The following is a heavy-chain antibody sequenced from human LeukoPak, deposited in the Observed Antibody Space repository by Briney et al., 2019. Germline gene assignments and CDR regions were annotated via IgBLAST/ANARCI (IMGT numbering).Heavy chain of an antibody. CDR3: ARVTPPRPEYCSGGSCYRYYYYYMDV. D-gene: IGHD2-15*01. Sequence: LPGGSLRLSCAASGFTFSSYSMNWVRQAPGKGLEWVSYISSSGSTIYYADSVKGRFTISRDNAKNSLYLQMNSLRAEDTAVYYCARVTPPRPEYCSGGSCYRYYYYYMDVWGKGTTVTVSS. V-gene: IGHV3-48*04. CDR2: ISSSGSTI. CDR1: GFTFSSYS. J-gene: IGHJ6*03.